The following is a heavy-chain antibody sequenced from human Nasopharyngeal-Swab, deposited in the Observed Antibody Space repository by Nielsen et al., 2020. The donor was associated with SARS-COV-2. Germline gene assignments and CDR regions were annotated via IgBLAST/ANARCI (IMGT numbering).Heavy chain of an antibody. CDR3: ARVGGRTSPMGS. J-gene: IGHJ4*02. D-gene: IGHD3-10*01. V-gene: IGHV3-7*01. CDR2: IKQDGSEK. Sequence: GESLKISCVASGFTFRDYWMSWFRRPPAKGREWVASIKQDGSEKNYVDSVKGRFTISRDNAKNSLFLQMDSLRTEDTAFYYCARVGGRTSPMGSWGQGTLVTVSS. CDR1: GFTFRDYW.